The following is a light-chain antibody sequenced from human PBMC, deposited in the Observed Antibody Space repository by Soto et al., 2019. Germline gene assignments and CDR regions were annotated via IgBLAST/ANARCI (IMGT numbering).Light chain of an antibody. CDR3: QQYNNWPLT. J-gene: IGKJ4*01. CDR2: GAA. Sequence: EIVMTQSPATLSVSPGERATLSCRASHSVSGNLAWYQQKPGQAPRLLIYGAANRATGIPARFSGSGSGTEYTLTITSLQSEDFAVYYCQQYNNWPLTFGGGTKVEIK. V-gene: IGKV3-15*01. CDR1: HSVSGN.